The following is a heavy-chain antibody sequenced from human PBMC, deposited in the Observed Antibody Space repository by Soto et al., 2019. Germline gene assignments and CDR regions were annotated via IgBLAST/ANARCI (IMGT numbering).Heavy chain of an antibody. CDR2: IHPSGGGT. V-gene: IGHV1-46*03. Sequence: QVQLVQSGAEVMKPGASVKVSCKASGDTSTSHYIHWVRQAPGQGPEWMGRIHPSGGGTTYAHDFPGRLVMTRDTSTSTVYMDLSSLASDDTAVYYCSSRVKGDFDVWGQGTTVIVS. CDR3: SSRVKGDFDV. CDR1: GDTSTSHY. J-gene: IGHJ6*01. D-gene: IGHD3-3*01.